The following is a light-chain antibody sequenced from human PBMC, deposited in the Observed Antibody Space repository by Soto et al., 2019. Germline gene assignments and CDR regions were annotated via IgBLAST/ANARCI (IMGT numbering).Light chain of an antibody. CDR3: AAWDDSLNGVV. CDR2: SNN. Sequence: QSVLTQPPSASGTPGQRVTISCSGSSSNIGSNTVNWYQQLPGTAPKLLIYSNNQRPSGVPDRFSGSKSGTSASLAISGLQAEDEADYYWAAWDDSLNGVVFGGGTKVTV. J-gene: IGLJ2*01. CDR1: SSNIGSNT. V-gene: IGLV1-44*01.